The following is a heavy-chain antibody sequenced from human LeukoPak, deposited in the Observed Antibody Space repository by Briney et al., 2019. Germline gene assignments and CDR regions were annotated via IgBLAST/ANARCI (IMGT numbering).Heavy chain of an antibody. J-gene: IGHJ6*03. CDR3: AGLEQYQLLTKIYYYYYMDV. Sequence: SETLSPTCAVYGGSFSGYYWSWIRQPPGKGLEWIGEINHSGSTNYNPSLKSRVTISVDTSKNQFSLKLSSVTAADTAVYYCAGLEQYQLLTKIYYYYYMDVWGKGTTVTVS. D-gene: IGHD2-2*01. V-gene: IGHV4-34*01. CDR1: GGSFSGYY. CDR2: INHSGST.